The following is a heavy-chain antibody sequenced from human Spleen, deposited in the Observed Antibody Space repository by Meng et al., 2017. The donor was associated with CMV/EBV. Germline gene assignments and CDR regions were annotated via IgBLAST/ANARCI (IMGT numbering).Heavy chain of an antibody. CDR3: ARDNNWGPDY. Sequence: ASVKVSCKASGYNFTNYYIYWVRQAPGQGLEWMGWINPNSGGTNYAQKFQGRVTLTRDTSINTGYMELTRLTSDDTAVYYCARDNNWGPDYWGQGTLVTVSS. J-gene: IGHJ4*02. V-gene: IGHV1-2*02. CDR1: GYNFTNYY. CDR2: INPNSGGT. D-gene: IGHD7-27*01.